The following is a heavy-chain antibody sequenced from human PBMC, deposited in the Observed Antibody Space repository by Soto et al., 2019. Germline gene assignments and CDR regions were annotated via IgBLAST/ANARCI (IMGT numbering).Heavy chain of an antibody. Sequence: QEQLVQSGPEVKKPGSSVKVSCKGSGGFNSYSISWVRQAPGQGPEWMGGIIPIFATPTYAQKFQGRVTITADKSTSTAYMELSRLTSEDTAVYYCARGGPVIIPAATNWFDPWGQGTLVSVSS. CDR2: IIPIFATP. D-gene: IGHD2-2*01. J-gene: IGHJ5*02. CDR3: ARGGPVIIPAATNWFDP. CDR1: GGFNSYS. V-gene: IGHV1-69*06.